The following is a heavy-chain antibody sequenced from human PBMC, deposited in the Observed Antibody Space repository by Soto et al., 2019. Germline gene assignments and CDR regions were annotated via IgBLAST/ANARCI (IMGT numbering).Heavy chain of an antibody. J-gene: IGHJ4*02. D-gene: IGHD1-7*01. CDR3: VRDLTATGTYYFDL. CDR1: GFTFSDHY. CDR2: SRNRANGYTT. V-gene: IGHV3-72*01. Sequence: EVYLVESGGGSVQPGGSLSLSCAASGFTFSDHYMNWVRQAPGKGLEWVGRSRNRANGYTTEYAASVKGRFTISRDDSKNSLYLQMSYLETEDTALYYCVRDLTATGTYYFDLWGQGTLVTVSS.